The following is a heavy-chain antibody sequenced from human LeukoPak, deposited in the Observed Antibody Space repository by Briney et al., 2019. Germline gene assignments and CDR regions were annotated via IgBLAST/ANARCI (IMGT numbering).Heavy chain of an antibody. CDR3: ARDGAVRGVVDY. Sequence: ASVKVSCRASGYTFTSYGISWVRQAPGQGLEWMGWISTYSGDTTYAQKLQGRITMTTDTSTSTAYMELRSLRSDDTAVYYCARDGAVRGVVDYWGQGTLVTVSS. D-gene: IGHD3-10*01. CDR1: GYTFTSYG. CDR2: ISTYSGDT. J-gene: IGHJ4*02. V-gene: IGHV1-18*01.